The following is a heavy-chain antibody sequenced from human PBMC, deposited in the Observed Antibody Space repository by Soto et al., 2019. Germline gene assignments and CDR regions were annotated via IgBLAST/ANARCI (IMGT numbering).Heavy chain of an antibody. D-gene: IGHD4-17*01. CDR3: ARGPSYSDSYFDY. CDR2: ISYDGSNK. V-gene: IGHV3-30*03. CDR1: GFTFSSYW. J-gene: IGHJ4*02. Sequence: PGGSLRLSCAASGFTFSSYWMHWVRQAPGKGLEWVAVISYDGSNKYYADSVKGRFTISRDNSKNTVYLQMNSLRLEDTAVYYCARGPSYSDSYFDYWGQGTLVTVSS.